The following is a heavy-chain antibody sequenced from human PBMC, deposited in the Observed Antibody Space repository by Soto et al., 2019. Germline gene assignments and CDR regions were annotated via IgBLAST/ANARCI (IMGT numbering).Heavy chain of an antibody. CDR2: INHSGST. V-gene: IGHV4-34*01. CDR3: ARWYGDYEDY. D-gene: IGHD4-17*01. Sequence: TSETLSLTCAVYGGSFSGYYWSWIRQPPGKGLEWIGEINHSGSTNYNPSLKSRVTISVDTSKNQFSLKLSSVTAADTAVYYCARWYGDYEDYWGQGTLVTVSS. J-gene: IGHJ4*02. CDR1: GGSFSGYY.